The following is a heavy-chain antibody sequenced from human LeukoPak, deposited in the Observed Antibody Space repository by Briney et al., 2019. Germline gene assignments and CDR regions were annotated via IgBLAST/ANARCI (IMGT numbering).Heavy chain of an antibody. D-gene: IGHD3-9*01. J-gene: IGHJ4*02. CDR1: GSIFDDYA. V-gene: IGHV3-43*02. CDR2: ISGDGDST. CDR3: AKDGRYFDWLSPPN. Sequence: PGGSLRLSCAASGSIFDDYAMHWVRQAPGKGLEWVSLISGDGDSTYYADSAKGRFTISRDNSKNSLYLQMNSLRTDDTALYYCAKDGRYFDWLSPPNWGQGTLVTVSS.